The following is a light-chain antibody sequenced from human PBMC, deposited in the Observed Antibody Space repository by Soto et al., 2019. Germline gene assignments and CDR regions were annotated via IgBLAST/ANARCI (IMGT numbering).Light chain of an antibody. Sequence: ETMMTQSPDTLSVSLGERATLSCRASQSLRSSLAWYQQKPGQAPRLLIYDASTRATGIPARFSGSGSGTDFTLTISGLQSEDFAVYYCQQYNNWPQTFGQWTKVEIK. CDR2: DAS. CDR1: QSLRSS. CDR3: QQYNNWPQT. V-gene: IGKV3-15*01. J-gene: IGKJ1*01.